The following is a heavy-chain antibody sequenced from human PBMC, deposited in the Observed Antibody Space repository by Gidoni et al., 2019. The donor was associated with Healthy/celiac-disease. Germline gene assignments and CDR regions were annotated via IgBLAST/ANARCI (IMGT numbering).Heavy chain of an antibody. CDR2: IYSGGST. D-gene: IGHD2-2*01. Sequence: EVQLVESGGGLIQPGGSLRLSCTASGFTVNSNYMRWVRQAPGKGLKWVSVIYSGGSTYYADSVKGRFTISRDNSKNTLYLQMNSLRAEDTAVYYCARGYQLGFYYMDVWGKGTTVTVSS. CDR1: GFTVNSNY. J-gene: IGHJ6*03. CDR3: ARGYQLGFYYMDV. V-gene: IGHV3-53*01.